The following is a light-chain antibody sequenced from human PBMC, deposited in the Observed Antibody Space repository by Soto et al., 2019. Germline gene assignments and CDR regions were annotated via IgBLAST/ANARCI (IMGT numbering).Light chain of an antibody. Sequence: QAVLTQEPSLTVSPGGTVTLTCASSTGSVTSNHNPYSCQQKPGQAPSTLIYDTSNNHAWTPSRFSGSLLGGKAALTLSGAQPEDETEYYCLLSYSGAPYVFGTGIKVTVL. CDR3: LLSYSGAPYV. J-gene: IGLJ1*01. CDR1: TGSVTSNHN. V-gene: IGLV7-46*01. CDR2: DTS.